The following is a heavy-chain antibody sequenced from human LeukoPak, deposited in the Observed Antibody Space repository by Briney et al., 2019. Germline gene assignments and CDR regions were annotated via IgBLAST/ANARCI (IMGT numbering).Heavy chain of an antibody. Sequence: GGSLRLSCAASGFTVSNYWMNWVRRAPGKGLEWVANINQDGSEKHYVDSVKGRFTISRDNAKSSLYLQMNSLRAEDTAIYFCARAWSHVDALDIWGQGTTVTVSS. CDR2: INQDGSEK. V-gene: IGHV3-7*01. CDR3: ARAWSHVDALDI. CDR1: GFTVSNYW. D-gene: IGHD2-8*02. J-gene: IGHJ3*02.